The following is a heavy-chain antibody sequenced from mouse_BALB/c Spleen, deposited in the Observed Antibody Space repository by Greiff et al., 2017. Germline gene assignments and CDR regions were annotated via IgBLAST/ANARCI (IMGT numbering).Heavy chain of an antibody. CDR1: GYTFTDYV. Sequence: VQLQQSGPELVKPGASVKMSCKASGYTFTDYVISWVKQRTGQGLEWIGEIYPGSGSTYYNEKFKGKATLTADKSSNTAYMQLSSLTSEDSAVYFCARYGNYYYFDYWGQGTTLTVSS. CDR3: ARYGNYYYFDY. V-gene: IGHV1-77*01. CDR2: IYPGSGST. D-gene: IGHD2-1*01. J-gene: IGHJ2*01.